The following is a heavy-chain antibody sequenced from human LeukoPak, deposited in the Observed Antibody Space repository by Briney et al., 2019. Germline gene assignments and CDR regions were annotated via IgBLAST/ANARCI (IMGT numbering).Heavy chain of an antibody. D-gene: IGHD6-13*01. CDR1: GFTFSSYG. J-gene: IGHJ4*02. CDR3: AKDASYLSSWCYFDY. CDR2: ISYDGSNK. V-gene: IGHV3-30*18. Sequence: PGGSVRLSCAASGFTFSSYGMHWVRQAPGKGLEWVAVISYDGSNKYYADSVKGRFTISRDNSKNTLYLQMNSLRAEDTAVYYCAKDASYLSSWCYFDYWGQGTL.